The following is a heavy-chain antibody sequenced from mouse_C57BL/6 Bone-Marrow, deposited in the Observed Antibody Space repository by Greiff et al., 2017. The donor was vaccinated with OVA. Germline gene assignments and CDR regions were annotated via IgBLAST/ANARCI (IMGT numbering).Heavy chain of an antibody. D-gene: IGHD2-5*01. V-gene: IGHV1-64*01. CDR3: AKSNYEGSFDY. J-gene: IGHJ2*01. CDR2: IHPNSGST. Sequence: QVQLQQPGAELVKPGASVKLSCKASGYTFTSYWMHWVKQRPGQGLEWIGMIHPNSGSTNYNEKFKSKATLTVDKSSITAYMQLSSLTSEDSAVYYCAKSNYEGSFDYWGQGTTLTVSS. CDR1: GYTFTSYW.